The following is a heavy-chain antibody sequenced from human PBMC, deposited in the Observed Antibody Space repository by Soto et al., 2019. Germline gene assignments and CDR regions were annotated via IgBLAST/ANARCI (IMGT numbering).Heavy chain of an antibody. J-gene: IGHJ2*01. CDR1: GFTFSSYT. CDR3: ARDDLAGDLYFDL. Sequence: QVQLVESGGGVVQPGRSLRLSCAASGFTFSSYTMHWVRQAPGKGLEWVAVMSYDGSHKYYADSVKGRFTISRDNSKNTLYLQMNSLRAEDTAVYYCARDDLAGDLYFDLWGRGTLVTVSS. CDR2: MSYDGSHK. D-gene: IGHD3-10*01. V-gene: IGHV3-30-3*01.